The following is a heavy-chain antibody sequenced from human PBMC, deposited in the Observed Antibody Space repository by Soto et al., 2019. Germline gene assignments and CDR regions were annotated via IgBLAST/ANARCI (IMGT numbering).Heavy chain of an antibody. D-gene: IGHD5-18*01. Sequence: PRGSLRLSCAASGFTFSSYSMNWVRHAPGKGLEWVSYISSSSSTIYYADSVKGRFTISRDNAKNSLYLQMNSLRAEDTAVYYCARIHPLFCCRRQRPPRAF. J-gene: IGHJ3*01. V-gene: IGHV3-48*01. CDR1: GFTFSSYS. CDR2: ISSSSSTI. CDR3: ARIHPLFCCRRQRPPRAF.